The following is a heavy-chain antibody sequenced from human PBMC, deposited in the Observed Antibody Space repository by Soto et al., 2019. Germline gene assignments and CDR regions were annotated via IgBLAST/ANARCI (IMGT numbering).Heavy chain of an antibody. CDR3: ARLNGYCISTNCHGYYGMDV. J-gene: IGHJ6*02. D-gene: IGHD2-2*03. CDR1: GASVSSSTYS. CDR2: IYSSENT. V-gene: IGHV4-39*01. Sequence: SETLSLTCTVSGASVSSSTYSWGWIRQSPGQGLGWIGTIYSSENTYYNPSLLSRVTISVDTSKNEFSLKLSSVTAADTAVYYCARLNGYCISTNCHGYYGMDVWGQGTTVTVSS.